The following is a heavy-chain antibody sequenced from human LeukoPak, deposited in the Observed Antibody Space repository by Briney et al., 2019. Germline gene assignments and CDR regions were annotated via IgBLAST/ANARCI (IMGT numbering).Heavy chain of an antibody. J-gene: IGHJ4*02. CDR3: ADTKWEPTQGYFDY. CDR2: ISGSGGST. D-gene: IGHD1-26*01. CDR1: GFTFSSYA. Sequence: GGSLRLACAASGFTFSSYAMSWVRQAPGKGLEWVSAISGSGGSTYYADSVKGRFTISPDNSKTPLYLQMNSLRAEDTAVYYCADTKWEPTQGYFDYWGQGTLVTVSS. V-gene: IGHV3-23*01.